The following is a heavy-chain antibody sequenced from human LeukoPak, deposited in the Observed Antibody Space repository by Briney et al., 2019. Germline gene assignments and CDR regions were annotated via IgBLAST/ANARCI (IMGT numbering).Heavy chain of an antibody. CDR1: GFTVSSNY. V-gene: IGHV3-53*01. J-gene: IGHJ5*02. D-gene: IGHD7-27*01. CDR3: ARGAGDRSFS. Sequence: GGSLRLSCAASGFTVSSNYMSWVRQAPGKGLEWVSVIYSGGSTYYADSVKGRFTISRDNTRNSLYLQMNSLSAEDTGIYYCARGAGDRSFSWGQGTVIIVSS. CDR2: IYSGGST.